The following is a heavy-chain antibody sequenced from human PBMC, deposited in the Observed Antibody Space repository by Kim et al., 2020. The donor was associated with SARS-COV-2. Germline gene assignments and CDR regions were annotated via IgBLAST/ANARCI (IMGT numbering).Heavy chain of an antibody. CDR1: GFTFSSYA. Sequence: GGSLRLSCAASGFTFSSYAMSWVRQAPGKGLEWVSAISGSGGSTYYADSVKGRFTISRDNSKNTLYLQMNSLRAEDTAVYYCAKVGWYYYDSSGYFNWGQGTLVTVSS. J-gene: IGHJ4*02. CDR2: ISGSGGST. V-gene: IGHV3-23*01. CDR3: AKVGWYYYDSSGYFN. D-gene: IGHD3-22*01.